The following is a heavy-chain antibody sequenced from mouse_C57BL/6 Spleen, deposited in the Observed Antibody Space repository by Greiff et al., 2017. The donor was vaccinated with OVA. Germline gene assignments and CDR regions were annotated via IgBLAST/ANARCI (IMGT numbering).Heavy chain of an antibody. J-gene: IGHJ4*01. V-gene: IGHV5-6*01. CDR2: ISSGGSYT. CDR3: ARETMVTTKAMDY. Sequence: EVQLVESGGDLVKPGGSLKLSCAASGFTFSSDGMPWVRQTPDKRLEWVATISSGGSYTYYPDSVKGRLTISRDNAKNTLYLQMSSLKSEDTAMYYCARETMVTTKAMDYWGQGTSVTVSS. CDR1: GFTFSSDG. D-gene: IGHD2-2*01.